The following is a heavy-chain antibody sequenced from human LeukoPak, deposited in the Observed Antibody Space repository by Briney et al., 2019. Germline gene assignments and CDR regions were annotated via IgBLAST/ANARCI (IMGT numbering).Heavy chain of an antibody. CDR3: ARGVKIEYSTSSRNWYFDL. CDR2: IYYSGST. J-gene: IGHJ2*01. V-gene: IGHV4-59*08. CDR1: GGSISSYY. Sequence: SETLSLTCTVSGGSISSYYWTWIWQSPGKGLEWIGYIYYSGSTNYNPSLKSRVTISVDTSKNQFSLKLSSVTAADTAVYYCARGVKIEYSTSSRNWYFDLWGRGTLVTVSS. D-gene: IGHD6-6*01.